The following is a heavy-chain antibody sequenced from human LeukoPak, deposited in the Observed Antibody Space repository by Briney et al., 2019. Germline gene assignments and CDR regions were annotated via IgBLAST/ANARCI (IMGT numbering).Heavy chain of an antibody. Sequence: SQTLSLTCTVSGGSISSGDYYWSWIRQPPGKGLEWIGYIYYSGSTYYNPSLKSRVTISVDTSKNQFSLKLSSVTAADTAVYYCARLGYCSSTSCYTGPNWFDPWGQGTLVTVSS. V-gene: IGHV4-30-4*08. D-gene: IGHD2-2*02. CDR1: GGSISSGDYY. J-gene: IGHJ5*02. CDR3: ARLGYCSSTSCYTGPNWFDP. CDR2: IYYSGST.